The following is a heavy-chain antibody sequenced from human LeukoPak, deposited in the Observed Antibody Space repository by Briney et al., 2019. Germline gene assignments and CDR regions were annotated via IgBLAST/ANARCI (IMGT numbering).Heavy chain of an antibody. CDR1: GGSISSYY. D-gene: IGHD1-26*01. V-gene: IGHV4-59*01. Sequence: KASETLSLTCTVSGGSISSYYWSWIRQPPGKGLEWIGYIYYSGSTNYNPSLKSRVTISVDTSKNQFSLKLSSVTAADTAVYYCAISGSYGAFDIWGQATMVTVSS. CDR2: IYYSGST. J-gene: IGHJ3*02. CDR3: AISGSYGAFDI.